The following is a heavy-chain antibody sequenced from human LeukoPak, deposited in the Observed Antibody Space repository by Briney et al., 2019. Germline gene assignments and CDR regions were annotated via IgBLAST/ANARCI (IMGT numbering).Heavy chain of an antibody. J-gene: IGHJ4*02. CDR1: GYTFTSYG. CDR2: ISAYNGNT. D-gene: IGHD3-3*01. Sequence: ASVKVSCKASGYTFTSYGISWVRQAPGQGLEWMGWISAYNGNTNYAQKLQGRVTMTTDTSTSTAYMELRSLRPDDTAVYYCAAGPRITIFGVGPAVYDYWGQGTLVTVSS. V-gene: IGHV1-18*01. CDR3: AAGPRITIFGVGPAVYDY.